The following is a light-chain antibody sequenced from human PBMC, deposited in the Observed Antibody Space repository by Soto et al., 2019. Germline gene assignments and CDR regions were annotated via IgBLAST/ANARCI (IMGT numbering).Light chain of an antibody. Sequence: IQMTQSPSSLSASVGDRVTFTCRASQNIVHYLAWYQERPGKVPKLLIYYAANLQSGVPSRFSGSGSGTDFTLTISSLQPEDVGTYYCQQYTKDTPGTFGQGTKVDI. CDR1: QNIVHY. J-gene: IGKJ1*01. CDR3: QQYTKDTPGT. CDR2: YAA. V-gene: IGKV1-27*01.